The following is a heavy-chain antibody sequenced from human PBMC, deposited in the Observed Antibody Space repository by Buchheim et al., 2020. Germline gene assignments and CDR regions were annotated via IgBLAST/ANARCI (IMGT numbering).Heavy chain of an antibody. CDR3: AKGVGQQLVPGYY. CDR2: ISGSGGST. CDR1: GFTFSSYA. Sequence: EVQLLESGGGLVQPGGSLRLSCAASGFTFSSYAMIWVRQAPGKGLEWVSAISGSGGSTYYADSVQGRFTLSRDNSKHTPYLQMKSLRAEDTAVYYCAKGVGQQLVPGYYWGQGTL. V-gene: IGHV3-23*01. J-gene: IGHJ4*02. D-gene: IGHD6-13*01.